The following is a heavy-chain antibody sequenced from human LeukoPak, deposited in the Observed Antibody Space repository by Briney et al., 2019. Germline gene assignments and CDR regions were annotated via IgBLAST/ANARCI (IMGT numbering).Heavy chain of an antibody. J-gene: IGHJ5*02. CDR3: ARDTWVPAAPNWFDP. V-gene: IGHV1-18*04. D-gene: IGHD2-2*01. CDR1: GYTFTGYY. Sequence: GASVKVSCKASGYTFTGYYMHWVRQAPGQGLEWMGWISAYNGNTNYAQKLQGRVTMTTDKSTSTAYMELRSLRSDDTAVYYCARDTWVPAAPNWFDPWGQGTLVTVSS. CDR2: ISAYNGNT.